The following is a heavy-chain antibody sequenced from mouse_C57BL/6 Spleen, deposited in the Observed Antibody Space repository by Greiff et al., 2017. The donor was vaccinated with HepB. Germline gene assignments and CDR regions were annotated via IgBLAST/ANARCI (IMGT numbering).Heavy chain of an antibody. J-gene: IGHJ2*01. Sequence: DVKLVESGGGLVQPGGSLSLSCAASGFTFTDYYMSWVRQPPGKALEWLGFIRNKANGYTTEYSASVKGRFTISRDNSQSILYLQMNALRAEDSATYYCARATTVVDYYFDYWGQGTTLTVSS. CDR1: GFTFTDYY. D-gene: IGHD1-1*01. CDR2: IRNKANGYTT. V-gene: IGHV7-3*01. CDR3: ARATTVVDYYFDY.